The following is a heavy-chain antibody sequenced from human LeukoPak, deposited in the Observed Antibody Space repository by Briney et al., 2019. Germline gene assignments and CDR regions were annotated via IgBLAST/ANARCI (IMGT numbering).Heavy chain of an antibody. CDR2: ISSSGTVI. J-gene: IGHJ6*02. CDR3: ARGRYYYGSWYMDV. Sequence: PGGSLRLSCAASELTFSDYQMNWIRQAPGKGLEWVSYISSSGTVIYYADSVKGRFTISMDNAKNSLYLQMNSLRAEDTAVYYCARGRYYYGSWYMDVWGQGNTVTVSS. D-gene: IGHD3-10*01. CDR1: ELTFSDYQ. V-gene: IGHV3-11*01.